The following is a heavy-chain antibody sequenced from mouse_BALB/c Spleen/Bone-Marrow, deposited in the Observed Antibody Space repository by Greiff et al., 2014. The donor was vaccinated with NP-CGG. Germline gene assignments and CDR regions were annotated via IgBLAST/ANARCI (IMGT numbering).Heavy chain of an antibody. CDR2: ISTGGTYT. Sequence: EVQLVESGGGLVKPGGSLKLSCAASGFTFSSYAMSWVRQSPEKRLEWVAEISTGGTYTYYPDTVTGRFTVSRDNAKNTLYLEMSSLRSEDAAMYYCAREAMGVDYWGQGTTLTVSA. J-gene: IGHJ2*01. V-gene: IGHV5-9-4*01. CDR3: AREAMGVDY. CDR1: GFTFSSYA. D-gene: IGHD2-3*01.